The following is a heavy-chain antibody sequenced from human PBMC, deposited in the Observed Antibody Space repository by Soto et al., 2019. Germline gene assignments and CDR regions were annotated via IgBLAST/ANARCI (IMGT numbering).Heavy chain of an antibody. J-gene: IGHJ6*02. D-gene: IGHD6-13*01. CDR1: GGTFSSYT. V-gene: IGHV1-69*02. CDR2: IIPILGIA. Sequence: GASVKVSCKASGGTFSSYTISWVRQAPGQGLEWMGRIIPILGIANYAQKLQGRVTITADKSTSTAYMELSSLRSEDTAVYYCARGPLRVFAVEFSMDVWGQGTTVTVSS. CDR3: ARGPLRVFAVEFSMDV.